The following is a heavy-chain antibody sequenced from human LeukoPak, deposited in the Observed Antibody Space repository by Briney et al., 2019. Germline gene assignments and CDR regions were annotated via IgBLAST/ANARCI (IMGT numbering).Heavy chain of an antibody. D-gene: IGHD2-15*01. CDR1: RDTFDSYS. J-gene: IGHJ6*03. V-gene: IGHV1-69*05. Sequence: GASVKVSCKASRDTFDSYSISWLRRAPGQGVELLGGTIPMFRSANYAQKFQGRVTITTDQTTTPAYMELTSLSSEATAVYYCAKVGSSRGSLPNSYYYMDVWGKGTTVTASS. CDR3: AKVGSSRGSLPNSYYYMDV. CDR2: TIPMFRSA.